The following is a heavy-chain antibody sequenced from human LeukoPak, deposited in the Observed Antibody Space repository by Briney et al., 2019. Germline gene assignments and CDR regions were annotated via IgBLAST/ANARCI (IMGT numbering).Heavy chain of an antibody. V-gene: IGHV1-18*01. J-gene: IGHJ6*03. Sequence: ASVKVSCKASGYIFTSYGISWVGQAPGQGLEWMGWISAHNGETNYAQNLQGRVTVTTDTSTTTAYMELRSLTSDDTAVYYCAREPLWPLQYMDVWGRGTTVTVSS. CDR1: GYIFTSYG. CDR3: AREPLWPLQYMDV. CDR2: ISAHNGET.